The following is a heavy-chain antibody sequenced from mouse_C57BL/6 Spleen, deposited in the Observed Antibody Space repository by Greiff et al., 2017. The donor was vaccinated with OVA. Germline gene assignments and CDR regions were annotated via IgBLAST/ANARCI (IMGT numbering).Heavy chain of an antibody. CDR2: IDTSDSET. V-gene: IGHV1-52*01. D-gene: IGHD1-1*01. CDR3: ARSSHYGSVDY. CDR1: GYTFTSYW. Sequence: VQLQQPGAELVRPGSSVKLSCKASGYTFTSYWMHWVKQRPIQGLEWIGNIDTSDSETHYNQKFKDKATLTVDKSSSTAYMQLSSLTSEDSAVYYCARSSHYGSVDYWGQGTTLTVSS. J-gene: IGHJ2*01.